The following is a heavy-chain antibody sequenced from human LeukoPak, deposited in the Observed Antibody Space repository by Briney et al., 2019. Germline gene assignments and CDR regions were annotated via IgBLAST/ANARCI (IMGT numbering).Heavy chain of an antibody. CDR3: ARVFYDYCWGSYLAYDSSGRRYYFDY. Sequence: ASVKVSCKASGYAATSYCISWVRQAPGQGLERMGWISAYNGNTNYSQKLQGGLTMTTDTSTSTAYMELRSLRSDDTAVYYCARVFYDYCWGSYLAYDSSGRRYYFDYWGQGTLVTASS. D-gene: IGHD3-16*01. J-gene: IGHJ4*02. CDR1: GYAATSYC. CDR2: ISAYNGNT. V-gene: IGHV1-18*01.